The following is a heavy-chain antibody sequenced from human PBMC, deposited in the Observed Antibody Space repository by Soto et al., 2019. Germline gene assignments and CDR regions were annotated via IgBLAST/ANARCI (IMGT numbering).Heavy chain of an antibody. CDR1: GLTVSIVY. V-gene: IGHV3-15*01. Sequence: GGSLRLSCAASGLTVSIVYMTWFRQAPGKGLEWVGRIKSKAHGGTTEYAAPVQGRFTISRDDSKNRLYLQINSLITEYTAVYYCRMRYYDSGGSYHRVVAFHICGQRPSVTVSS. CDR2: IKSKAHGGTT. D-gene: IGHD3-22*01. J-gene: IGHJ3*02. CDR3: RMRYYDSGGSYHRVVAFHI.